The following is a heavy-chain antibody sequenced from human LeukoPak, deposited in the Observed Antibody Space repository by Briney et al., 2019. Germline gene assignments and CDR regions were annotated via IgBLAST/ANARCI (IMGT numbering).Heavy chain of an antibody. CDR2: IYQSGRT. CDR3: ARHSDRWRYAMDV. D-gene: IGHD1-26*01. CDR1: GGSISFY. V-gene: IGHV4-59*08. Sequence: SETLSLTCTVSGGSISFYWSWFRQSPGKGLEWIGQIYQSGRTDYNPSLRRRVTISRDTSKNQFTLQLTSVTAADTAVYYCARHSDRWRYAMDVWGQGTTVTVSS. J-gene: IGHJ6*02.